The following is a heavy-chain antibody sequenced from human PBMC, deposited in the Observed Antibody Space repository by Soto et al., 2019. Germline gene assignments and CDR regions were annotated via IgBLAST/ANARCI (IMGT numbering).Heavy chain of an antibody. V-gene: IGHV4-39*01. J-gene: IGHJ5*02. D-gene: IGHD1-20*01. CDR3: TGRYNWNDYYFDP. Sequence: PSETLSLTCTVSGGSIRVQSYYWTWIRQTPGKGLEWVGSSYYSGTSYFNPALKRRVTISVDTSTNQFSLRLTSVTAADTAVYYCTGRYNWNDYYFDPWGQGTLATVSS. CDR1: GGSIRVQSYY. CDR2: SYYSGTS.